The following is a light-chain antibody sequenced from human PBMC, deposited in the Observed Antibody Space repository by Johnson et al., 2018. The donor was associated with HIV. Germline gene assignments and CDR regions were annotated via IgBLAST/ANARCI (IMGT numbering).Light chain of an antibody. CDR1: SSNIGNNY. V-gene: IGLV1-51*01. CDR3: GTCDSSLSAGLYC. CDR2: DNN. Sequence: QSVLTQPPSVSAAPGHKVTISCSGSSSNIGNNYVSWYQQLPGTAPKLLIYDNNKRPSGIPDRFSGSKSGTSATLGITGLQTGDEADYYCGTCDSSLSAGLYCFGPGTRVTVL. J-gene: IGLJ1*01.